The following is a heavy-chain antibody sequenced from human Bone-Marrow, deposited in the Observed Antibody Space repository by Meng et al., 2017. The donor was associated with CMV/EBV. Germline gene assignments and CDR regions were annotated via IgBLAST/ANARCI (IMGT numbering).Heavy chain of an antibody. D-gene: IGHD2-2*01. CDR3: ARTRIEVEPDGRKIKYYNYGMDV. J-gene: IGHJ6*02. Sequence: ASVKVSCKASGYTFTTYDINWVRQDTGQGLEWMGWMNPNSGNTGYAQKFQGRVTLTRVTSISTAYMELSSLTSDDTAVYYCARTRIEVEPDGRKIKYYNYGMDVWGQGTTVTVSS. CDR1: GYTFTTYD. CDR2: MNPNSGNT. V-gene: IGHV1-8*01.